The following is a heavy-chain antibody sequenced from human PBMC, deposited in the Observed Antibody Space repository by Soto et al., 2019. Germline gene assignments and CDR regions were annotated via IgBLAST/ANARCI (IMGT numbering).Heavy chain of an antibody. Sequence: PSETLSLTCTVSGGSISSGDYYWSWIRQPPGKGLEWIGHIHSSGSTNYNPSLKSRVTMSVDTSKNQFSLRLMSLTAADTAVYYCARDQGVAAAGITWFDPWGQGSLVTVSS. D-gene: IGHD6-13*01. CDR2: IHSSGST. CDR3: ARDQGVAAAGITWFDP. CDR1: GGSISSGDYY. V-gene: IGHV4-61*08. J-gene: IGHJ5*02.